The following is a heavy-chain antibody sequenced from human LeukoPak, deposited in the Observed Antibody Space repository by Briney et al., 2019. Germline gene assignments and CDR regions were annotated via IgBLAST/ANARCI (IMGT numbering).Heavy chain of an antibody. J-gene: IGHJ5*02. Sequence: ASVKVSCKASGGTFSSYAISWVRQAPGQGLEWMGIINPSDGSTSYAQKFQGRVTMTRDTSTSTVYMELSSLRSEDTAVYYCARDSGIYYGVFNWFDPWGQGTLVTVSS. CDR1: GGTFSSYA. D-gene: IGHD3-10*01. CDR3: ARDSGIYYGVFNWFDP. CDR2: INPSDGST. V-gene: IGHV1-46*01.